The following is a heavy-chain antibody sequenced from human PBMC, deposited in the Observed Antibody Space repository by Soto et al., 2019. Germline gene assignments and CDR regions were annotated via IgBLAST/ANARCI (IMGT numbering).Heavy chain of an antibody. CDR3: ARMNYYDTSGYPFDY. Sequence: SETLSLTCAVYGGSFSGYSWTWIRQPPGTGLEWIGEINHSGTTNYNPSLKSRVTMSADTSKNQFSLKLNSVTAADTAVYYCARMNYYDTSGYPFDYWGQGMMVTVSS. V-gene: IGHV4-34*01. CDR2: INHSGTT. J-gene: IGHJ4*02. CDR1: GGSFSGYS. D-gene: IGHD3-22*01.